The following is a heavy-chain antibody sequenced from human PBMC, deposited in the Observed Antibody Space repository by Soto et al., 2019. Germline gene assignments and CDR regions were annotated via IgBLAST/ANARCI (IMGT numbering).Heavy chain of an antibody. CDR3: ARSVAVPGAPIAH. CDR1: EGSISRSY. J-gene: IGHJ4*02. Sequence: SLTCRVAEGSISRSYWNWIRQSPGKGLEWLGYVYYTGSTNYSPSLRSRVSISVDTSKNEFSLRLSSVTAADTAVYFCARSVAVPGAPIAHWGQGTQVPVS. D-gene: IGHD6-19*01. V-gene: IGHV4-59*01. CDR2: VYYTGST.